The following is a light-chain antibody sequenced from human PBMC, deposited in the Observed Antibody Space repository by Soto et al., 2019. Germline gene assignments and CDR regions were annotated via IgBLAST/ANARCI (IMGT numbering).Light chain of an antibody. V-gene: IGKV3-20*01. CDR1: QSVSSNY. CDR2: GAS. Sequence: IVLTQSPGTLSLSPGEGATLSCRASQSVSSNYLAWYQQRPGQTPRLLIYGASNRATGIPDRFSGSGSVTDFTLTISRLEPEDFAVYYCQQYGSAPYAFGQGNRLEI. CDR3: QQYGSAPYA. J-gene: IGKJ2*01.